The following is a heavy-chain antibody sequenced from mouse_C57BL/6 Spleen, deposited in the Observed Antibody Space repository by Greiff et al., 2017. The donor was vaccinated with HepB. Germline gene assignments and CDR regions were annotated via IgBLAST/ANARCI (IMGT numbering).Heavy chain of an antibody. CDR1: GYTFTSYW. V-gene: IGHV1-50*01. CDR2: IDPSDSYT. D-gene: IGHD1-1*01. J-gene: IGHJ4*01. Sequence: QVQLKQPGAELVKPGASVKLSCKASGYTFTSYWMQWVKQRPGQGLEWIGEIDPSDSYTNYNQKFKGKATLTVDTSSSTAYMQLSSLTSEDSAVYYCARGDYYGSIAMDYWGQGTSVTVSS. CDR3: ARGDYYGSIAMDY.